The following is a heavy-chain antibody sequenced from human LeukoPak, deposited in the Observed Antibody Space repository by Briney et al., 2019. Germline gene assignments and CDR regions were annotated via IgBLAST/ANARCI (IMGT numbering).Heavy chain of an antibody. CDR2: VTYGGTT. V-gene: IGHV4-39*07. CDR3: ARDLAAAGTGVYYYYYGMDV. Sequence: PSETLSLTCNVSGGSITSSSYFWGWIRQPPGKGLEWIGSVTYGGTTYYSASLKSRLTISLDTSKNQVSLKLSSVTAADTAVYYCARDLAAAGTGVYYYYYGMDVWGQGTTVTVSS. CDR1: GGSITSSSYF. J-gene: IGHJ6*02. D-gene: IGHD6-13*01.